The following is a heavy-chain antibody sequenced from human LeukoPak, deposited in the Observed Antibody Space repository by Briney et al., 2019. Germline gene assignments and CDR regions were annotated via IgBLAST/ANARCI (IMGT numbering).Heavy chain of an antibody. CDR1: GFTVSSNY. V-gene: IGHV3-23*01. CDR2: ISVSGGST. D-gene: IGHD1-26*01. CDR3: AKLGSGTFDAFDI. Sequence: PGGSLRLSCAASGFTVSSNYMSWVRQAPGKGLEWVSGISVSGGSTYYADSVKGRFTISRDNSKNTLYLQMNSLRAEDTALCYCAKLGSGTFDAFDIWGQGTMVTVSS. J-gene: IGHJ3*02.